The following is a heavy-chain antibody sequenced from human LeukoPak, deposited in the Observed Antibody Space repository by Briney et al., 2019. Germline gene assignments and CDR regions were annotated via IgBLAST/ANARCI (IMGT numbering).Heavy chain of an antibody. CDR1: GFSFSNYA. J-gene: IGHJ4*02. Sequence: GGSLRLSCTASGFSFSNYAMSWVRQAPGKGLEWVSGISGSGGRTFYADSVKGRFTISRDNSKNTLYLQMNSLRGEDTAVYYCAKAVGGTATTYYFDYWGQGTLVTVSS. CDR3: AKAVGGTATTYYFDY. V-gene: IGHV3-23*01. D-gene: IGHD1-26*01. CDR2: ISGSGGRT.